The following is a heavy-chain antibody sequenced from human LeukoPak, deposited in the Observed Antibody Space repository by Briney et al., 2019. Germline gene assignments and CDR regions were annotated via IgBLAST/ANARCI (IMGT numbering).Heavy chain of an antibody. CDR3: GEVGTGNKFDY. CDR1: GFTFSSYA. Sequence: GGSLRLSCAASGFTFSSYAMHWVRQAPGKGLEWVAVISYDGSNKYYADSVKGRFTISRDNSKNTLYLQMNSLRVEDTAVYYCGEVGTGNKFDYWGQGTLVIVSS. J-gene: IGHJ4*02. D-gene: IGHD1-1*01. V-gene: IGHV3-30-3*01. CDR2: ISYDGSNK.